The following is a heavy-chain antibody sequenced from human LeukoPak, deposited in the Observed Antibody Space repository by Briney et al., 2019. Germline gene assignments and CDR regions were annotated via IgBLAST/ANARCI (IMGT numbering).Heavy chain of an antibody. Sequence: ASVKVSCKASGYTFTGYYMHWVRQAPGQGLEWMGWINPNSGGTNYAQKFQGRVTMTRDTSISTAYMELSRLRSDDTAVYYCARAPSLGYYDSSGYVDYWGQGTLVTVSS. CDR3: ARAPSLGYYDSSGYVDY. CDR2: INPNSGGT. J-gene: IGHJ4*02. V-gene: IGHV1-2*02. D-gene: IGHD3-22*01. CDR1: GYTFTGYY.